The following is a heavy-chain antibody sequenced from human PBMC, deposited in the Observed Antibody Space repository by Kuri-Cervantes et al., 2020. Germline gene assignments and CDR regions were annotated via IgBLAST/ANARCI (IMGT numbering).Heavy chain of an antibody. CDR1: GFTFTNAW. CDR3: TTAIYDFWSGYYTLDY. Sequence: GESLKISCAASGFTFTNAWMSWVRQAPGKGLEWVGRIKSKTDGGTTVYAAPVKGRFTVSRDDSKNTLYLQMNSLKTEDTAVYYCTTAIYDFWSGYYTLDYWGQGTLVTVSS. V-gene: IGHV3-15*01. D-gene: IGHD3-3*01. CDR2: IKSKTDGGTT. J-gene: IGHJ4*02.